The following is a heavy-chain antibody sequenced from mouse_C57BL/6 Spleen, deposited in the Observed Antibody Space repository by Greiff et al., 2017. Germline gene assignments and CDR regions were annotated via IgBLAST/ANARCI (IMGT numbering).Heavy chain of an antibody. J-gene: IGHJ4*01. CDR2: ISYSGST. CDR3: ARGWPGYAMDY. V-gene: IGHV3-1*01. D-gene: IGHD2-3*01. Sequence: EVQRVESGPGMVKPSQSLSLTCTVTGYSITSGYDWHWLRHFPGNKLEWMGYISYSGSTNYNPSLKSRISITHDTSKNHFFLKLNSVTTEDTATYYCARGWPGYAMDYWGQGTSVTVSS. CDR1: GYSITSGYD.